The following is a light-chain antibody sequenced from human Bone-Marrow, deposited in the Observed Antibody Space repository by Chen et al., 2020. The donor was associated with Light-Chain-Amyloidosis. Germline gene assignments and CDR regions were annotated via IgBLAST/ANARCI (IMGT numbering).Light chain of an antibody. CDR1: QSIFYSSTNKNY. CDR3: QQYSAPPLT. Sequence: DIVMTQSPDSLAVSLGERAIINCKSSQSIFYSSTNKNYLAWYQQKAGQPPKLLISWKSTRQSGVPDRFRGSGYGTDFTLTISSLQAEEVAVYFCQQYSAPPLTFGGGTKVEIK. V-gene: IGKV4-1*01. J-gene: IGKJ4*01. CDR2: WKS.